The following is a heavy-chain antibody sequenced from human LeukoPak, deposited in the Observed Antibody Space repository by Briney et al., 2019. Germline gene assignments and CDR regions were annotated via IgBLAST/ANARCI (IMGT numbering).Heavy chain of an antibody. V-gene: IGHV3-74*01. Sequence: GGSLRLSCAASGFTISGYWMHWVRQAPGKGLVWVSRISGDGSITAYADSVKGRFTISRDNAKNTLYLQMNSLRAEDTAVYYCARGRAGNYYNHNDYWGQGTLVTVSS. CDR1: GFTISGYW. D-gene: IGHD3-10*01. CDR3: ARGRAGNYYNHNDY. J-gene: IGHJ4*01. CDR2: ISGDGSIT.